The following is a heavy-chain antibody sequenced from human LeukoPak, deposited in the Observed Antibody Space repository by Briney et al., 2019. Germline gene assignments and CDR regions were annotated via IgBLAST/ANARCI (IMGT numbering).Heavy chain of an antibody. V-gene: IGHV3-21*01. CDR1: GFTVSSNY. CDR2: ISSSSIYT. D-gene: IGHD3-16*01. J-gene: IGHJ2*01. Sequence: GGSLRLSCAASGFTVSSNYMSWVRQAPGKGLEWVSSISSSSIYTYYADSVKGRFTISRDNAKNSLYLRMNSLRAEDTAVYYCAKDGGWMDPSVLYWYFDLWGRGTLVTVSS. CDR3: AKDGGWMDPSVLYWYFDL.